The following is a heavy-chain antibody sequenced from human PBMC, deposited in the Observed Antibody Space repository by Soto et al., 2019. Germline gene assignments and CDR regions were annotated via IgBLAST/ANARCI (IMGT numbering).Heavy chain of an antibody. CDR1: GFTFSSYG. D-gene: IGHD3-10*01. V-gene: IGHV3-30*18. Sequence: GGSLRLSCAASGFTFSSYGMHWVRQAPGKGLEWVAVISYDGSNKYYADSVKGRFTISRDNSKNTLYLQMNSLRAEDTAVYYCAKDLLIRGVLFIPDYWGQGTLVTVSS. CDR3: AKDLLIRGVLFIPDY. CDR2: ISYDGSNK. J-gene: IGHJ4*02.